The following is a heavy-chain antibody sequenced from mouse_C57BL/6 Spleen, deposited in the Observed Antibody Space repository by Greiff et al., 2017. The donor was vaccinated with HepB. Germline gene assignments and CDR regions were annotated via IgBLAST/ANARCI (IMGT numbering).Heavy chain of an antibody. CDR1: GYTFTSYW. Sequence: QVQLQQPGAELVKPGASVKLSCKASGYTFTSYWMHWVKQRPGQGLEWIGMIHPNSGSTNYNEKFKSKATLTVDKSSSTAYMQLSSLTSEDSAVYYCASATAQVPYAMDYWGQGTSVTVSS. V-gene: IGHV1-64*01. J-gene: IGHJ4*01. CDR2: IHPNSGST. CDR3: ASATAQVPYAMDY. D-gene: IGHD3-2*02.